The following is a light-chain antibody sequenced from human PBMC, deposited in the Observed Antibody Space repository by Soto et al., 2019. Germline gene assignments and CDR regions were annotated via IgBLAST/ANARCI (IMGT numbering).Light chain of an antibody. V-gene: IGKV3-11*01. CDR1: QSVSSS. CDR3: QQRSNWPPLT. J-gene: IGKJ4*01. CDR2: DAS. Sequence: EIVLTQSPATLSLSPGERATLSCRASQSVSSSLAWYQQKPGQAPRLLIYDASNSATGIPARFSGSGSGTAFTPTISSREPEDFAVYYWQQRSNWPPLTFGGGTKVEIK.